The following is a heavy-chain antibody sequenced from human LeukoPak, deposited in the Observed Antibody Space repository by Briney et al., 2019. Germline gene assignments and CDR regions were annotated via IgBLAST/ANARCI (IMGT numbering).Heavy chain of an antibody. CDR2: IYYSGST. V-gene: IGHV4-59*01. D-gene: IGHD5-24*01. J-gene: IGHJ4*02. CDR1: GGSISSYY. Sequence: SETLSLTCTVSGGSISSYYWSWIRQPPGKGLEWIGYIYYSGSTNYNPSLKSRVTISVDTSKNQFSLKLSSVTAADTAVYYCARDRDDYIIWGQGTLVIVSS. CDR3: ARDRDDYII.